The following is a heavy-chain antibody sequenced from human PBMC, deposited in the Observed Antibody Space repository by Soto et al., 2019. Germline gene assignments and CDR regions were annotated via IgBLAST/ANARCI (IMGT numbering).Heavy chain of an antibody. J-gene: IGHJ4*02. V-gene: IGHV4-34*01. CDR2: INHSGST. CDR3: ARGGVTTGVF. Sequence: QVHLQQWGAGLLKPSETLSLTCAVYGGSFSGYFWSWIRQPPGEGLEWIGEINHSGSTTYNPSLKGRVTMSVDTSKNQLSLKLSSVTGADTAVYYWARGGVTTGVFWGQGTLVTVSS. D-gene: IGHD4-17*01. CDR1: GGSFSGYF.